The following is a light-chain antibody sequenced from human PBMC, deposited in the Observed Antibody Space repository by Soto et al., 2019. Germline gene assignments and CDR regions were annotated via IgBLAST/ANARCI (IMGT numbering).Light chain of an antibody. CDR1: SSNIGGNT. Sequence: QSALTQPPSASGTPGQRVTISCSGSSSNIGGNTVNWYQQLPGTAPKLLIYTNNQRPSGVPDRFSGSKSGTSASLAISGLQSEDEADYYCGAWDDSLNGPVFGGGTKLTVL. CDR2: TNN. CDR3: GAWDDSLNGPV. V-gene: IGLV1-44*01. J-gene: IGLJ3*02.